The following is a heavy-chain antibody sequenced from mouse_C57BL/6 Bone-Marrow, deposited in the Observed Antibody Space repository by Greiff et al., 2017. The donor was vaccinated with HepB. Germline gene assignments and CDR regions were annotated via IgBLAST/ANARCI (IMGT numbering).Heavy chain of an antibody. CDR2: IYPRSGNT. J-gene: IGHJ1*03. D-gene: IGHD2-4*01. V-gene: IGHV1-81*01. CDR3: ARSYDYDEYFDV. Sequence: VKLQESGAELARPGASVKLSCKASGYTFTSYDISWVKQRTGQGLEWIGEIYPRSGNTYYNEKFKGKATLTADKSSSTAYMELRSLTSEDSAVYFCARSYDYDEYFDVWGTGTTVTVSS. CDR1: GYTFTSYD.